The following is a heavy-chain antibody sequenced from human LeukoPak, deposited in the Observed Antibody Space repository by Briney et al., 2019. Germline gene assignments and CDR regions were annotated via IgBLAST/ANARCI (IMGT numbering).Heavy chain of an antibody. Sequence: PSETLSLTCTVSVGSISIISSSTYYWGWIRQAPGKGLEWIWRLYYGENSHYNPSLKIRATLSVDTSNNQFSLKLTSVTAADAAVYFCARQLPTAAADTRGYFDYWGQGTVVTVSS. CDR1: VGSISIISSSTYY. CDR3: ARQLPTAAADTRGYFDY. D-gene: IGHD6-25*01. V-gene: IGHV4-39*01. CDR2: LYYGENS. J-gene: IGHJ4*02.